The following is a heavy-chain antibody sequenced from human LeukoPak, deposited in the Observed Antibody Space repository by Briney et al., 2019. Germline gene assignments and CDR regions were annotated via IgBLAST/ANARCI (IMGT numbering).Heavy chain of an antibody. Sequence: GGSLRLSCVASGFTFTDYGIHWVRQAPGKGLEWVSFIHYDGSNEYYADSVKGRFTVSRDSSKSTVFLQMSSLRPDDTAVCFCAKDWGYYVSGTFPHAFDLWGQGTVLTVSS. CDR1: GFTFTDYG. CDR2: IHYDGSNE. CDR3: AKDWGYYVSGTFPHAFDL. D-gene: IGHD3-10*01. V-gene: IGHV3-30*02. J-gene: IGHJ3*01.